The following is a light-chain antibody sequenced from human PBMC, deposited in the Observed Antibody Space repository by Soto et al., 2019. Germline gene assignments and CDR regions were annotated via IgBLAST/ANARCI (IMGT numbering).Light chain of an antibody. V-gene: IGLV2-14*01. Sequence: QSALTQPASVYGSARQSITISCTGTSSDVGGYNYVSWYQQHPGKAPKLMIYDVSNRPSGVSNRFSGSKSGNTASLTISGLQAEDEADYYCSSYTSSYTLVFGGGTKVTVL. CDR1: SSDVGGYNY. CDR3: SSYTSSYTLV. CDR2: DVS. J-gene: IGLJ2*01.